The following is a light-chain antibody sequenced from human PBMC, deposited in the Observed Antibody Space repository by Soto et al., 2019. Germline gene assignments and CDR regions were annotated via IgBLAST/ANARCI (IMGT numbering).Light chain of an antibody. V-gene: IGKV3-11*01. Sequence: EIVLTQSPDTLSLSPGEGGTLSCRASQTIGDNDLAWYQQKPGQAPRLLIYDASNRATGIPARFSGSGSGTDFTLTISSLEPEDFAVYYCQQRSNWPTWTFGQGTKVDIK. CDR1: QTIGDND. J-gene: IGKJ1*01. CDR2: DAS. CDR3: QQRSNWPTWT.